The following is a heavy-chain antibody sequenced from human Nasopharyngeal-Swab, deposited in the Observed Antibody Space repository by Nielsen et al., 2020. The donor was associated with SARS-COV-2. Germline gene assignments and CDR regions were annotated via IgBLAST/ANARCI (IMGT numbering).Heavy chain of an antibody. CDR1: GGTFSSYA. V-gene: IGHV1-69*13. J-gene: IGHJ5*02. Sequence: SVKVSCKASGGTFSSYAISWARQAPGQGVEWMGGIIPIFGTANYGQKFQGKITSTADESTSTAYMELNRLRSEDTAGYYCARDGGYSYGYQGRRDWFDPWGQGTLVTVSS. D-gene: IGHD5-18*01. CDR2: IIPIFGTA. CDR3: ARDGGYSYGYQGRRDWFDP.